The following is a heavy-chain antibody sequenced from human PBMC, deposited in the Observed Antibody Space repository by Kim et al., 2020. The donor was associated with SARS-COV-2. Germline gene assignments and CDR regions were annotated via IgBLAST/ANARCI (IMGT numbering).Heavy chain of an antibody. Sequence: SETLSLTCAVYGGSFSGYYWSWIRQPPGKGLEWIGEINHSGSTNYNPSLKSRVTISVDTSKNQFSLKLSSVTAADTAVYYCARVARGYDWLVRGFDPWGQGTLVTGSS. V-gene: IGHV4-34*01. D-gene: IGHD5-12*01. CDR2: INHSGST. J-gene: IGHJ5*02. CDR3: ARVARGYDWLVRGFDP. CDR1: GGSFSGYY.